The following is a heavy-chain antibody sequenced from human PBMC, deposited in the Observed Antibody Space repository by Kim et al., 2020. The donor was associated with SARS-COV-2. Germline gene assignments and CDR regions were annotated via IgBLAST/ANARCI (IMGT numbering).Heavy chain of an antibody. V-gene: IGHV4-59*01. Sequence: SETLSLTCSVSGGSITGYYWSWMRQPPGKGLEWIGDIYYSGSTDYNPSLKSRSTISVDTSKNQFSLKLSSVTAADTAVYYCARALFPPYDSSRLHYQKSLHFFDYWGQGALVTVSS. D-gene: IGHD3-22*01. CDR1: GGSITGYY. J-gene: IGHJ4*02. CDR2: IYYSGST. CDR3: ARALFPPYDSSRLHYQKSLHFFDY.